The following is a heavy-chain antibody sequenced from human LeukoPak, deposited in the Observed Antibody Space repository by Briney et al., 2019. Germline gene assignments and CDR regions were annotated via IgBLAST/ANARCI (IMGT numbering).Heavy chain of an antibody. J-gene: IGHJ4*02. V-gene: IGHV5-51*01. Sequence: GESLKISCTGSGYSFTSYWIGWVRQMPGKGLEWMGIIYPGDSDTRYSPSFQGQVTISADKSISTAYLQWSSLKASDTAMYYCARHGMTTVEGVDYWGQGTLVTVSS. CDR2: IYPGDSDT. D-gene: IGHD4-11*01. CDR3: ARHGMTTVEGVDY. CDR1: GYSFTSYW.